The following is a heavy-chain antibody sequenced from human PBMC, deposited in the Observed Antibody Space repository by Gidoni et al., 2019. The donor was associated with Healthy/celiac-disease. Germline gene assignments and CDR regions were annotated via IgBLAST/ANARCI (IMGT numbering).Heavy chain of an antibody. Sequence: EVQLVESGGGLVKPGGSLRLSCAASGFTFSSYSMNWVRQAPGKGLECVSSISSSSSYIYYADSVKGRFTISRDNAKNSLYLQMNSLRAEDTAVYYCASHDYYYYYGMDVWGQGTTVTVSS. J-gene: IGHJ6*02. V-gene: IGHV3-21*01. CDR2: ISSSSSYI. CDR1: GFTFSSYS. D-gene: IGHD1-1*01. CDR3: ASHDYYYYYGMDV.